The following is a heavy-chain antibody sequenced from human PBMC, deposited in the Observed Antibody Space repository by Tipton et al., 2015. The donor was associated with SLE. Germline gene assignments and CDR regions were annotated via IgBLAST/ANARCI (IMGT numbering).Heavy chain of an antibody. CDR2: IYHSGST. J-gene: IGHJ4*02. CDR3: ARSHHDILEVDY. V-gene: IGHV4-38-2*01. Sequence: TLSLTCAVYGGSISPYYWGWIRQPPGKGLEWIGSIYHSGSTYYNPSLKSRVTISVDTSKNQFSLKLSSVTAADTAVYYCARSHHDILEVDYWGQGTLVTVSS. D-gene: IGHD3-9*01. CDR1: GGSISPYY.